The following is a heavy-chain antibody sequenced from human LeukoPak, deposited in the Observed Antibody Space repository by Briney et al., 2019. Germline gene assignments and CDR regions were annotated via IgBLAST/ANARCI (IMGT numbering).Heavy chain of an antibody. CDR3: ARVEEGYGSGRRENYYYYYMDV. Sequence: PSETLSLTCTVSGGSISSYYWSWIRQPPGKGLEWIGYIYYSGSTNYNPSLKSRVTILVDTSKNQFSLKLRSVTAADTAVYYCARVEEGYGSGRRENYYYYYMDVWGKGTTVTISS. J-gene: IGHJ6*03. CDR2: IYYSGST. CDR1: GGSISSYY. D-gene: IGHD3-10*01. V-gene: IGHV4-59*01.